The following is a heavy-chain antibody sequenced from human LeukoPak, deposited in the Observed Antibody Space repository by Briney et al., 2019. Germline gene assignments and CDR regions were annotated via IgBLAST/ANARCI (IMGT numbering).Heavy chain of an antibody. CDR3: AKDTSGSYFTGDY. V-gene: IGHV3-66*01. D-gene: IGHD3-22*01. Sequence: GGSLRLSCAASGFTVSSNHMSWVRQAPGQGLEWVSVIYIGGTIYYADSVKGRFTISRDNSQNTLYLQMNSLRAEDTAVYYCAKDTSGSYFTGDYWGQGTLVTVSS. CDR2: IYIGGTI. CDR1: GFTVSSNH. J-gene: IGHJ4*02.